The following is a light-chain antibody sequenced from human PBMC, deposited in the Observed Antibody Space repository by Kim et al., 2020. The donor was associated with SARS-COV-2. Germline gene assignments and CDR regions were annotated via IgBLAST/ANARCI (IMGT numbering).Light chain of an antibody. Sequence: ASGGDSVPISCPASQDIRKNLAWFQQKPGKAPKSLMYSASSLESGVPSKFSGSGSGTDFTLTINSLQPEDFATYYCQQYETYPLTFGGGTKVDIK. CDR2: SAS. J-gene: IGKJ4*01. CDR3: QQYETYPLT. CDR1: QDIRKN. V-gene: IGKV1-16*02.